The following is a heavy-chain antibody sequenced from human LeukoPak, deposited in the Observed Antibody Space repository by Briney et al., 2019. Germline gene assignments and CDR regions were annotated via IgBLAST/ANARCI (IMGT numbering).Heavy chain of an antibody. V-gene: IGHV4-34*09. CDR2: IYYSGST. CDR3: ARAIYDSSGYYLDY. J-gene: IGHJ4*02. CDR1: GGSFSGYY. Sequence: PSETLSLTCAVYGGSFSGYYWSWIRQPPGKGLEWIGYIYYSGSTYYNPSLKSRVTISVDTSKNQFSLKLSPVTAADTAVYYCARAIYDSSGYYLDYWGQGTLVTVSS. D-gene: IGHD3-22*01.